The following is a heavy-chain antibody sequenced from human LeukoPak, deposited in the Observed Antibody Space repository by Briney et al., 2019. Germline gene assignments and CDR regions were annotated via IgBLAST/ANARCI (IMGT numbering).Heavy chain of an antibody. Sequence: PSETLCLTCTVSGGSISSSSYYWGWIRQPPGKGLEWIGSIYYSGSTYDNPSLKSRVTISVDTSKNQFSLKLSSVTAADTAVYYCARVSMVRGPYPKVIWFDPWGQGTLVTVSS. CDR3: ARVSMVRGPYPKVIWFDP. CDR2: IYYSGST. CDR1: GGSISSSSYY. D-gene: IGHD3-10*01. J-gene: IGHJ5*02. V-gene: IGHV4-39*07.